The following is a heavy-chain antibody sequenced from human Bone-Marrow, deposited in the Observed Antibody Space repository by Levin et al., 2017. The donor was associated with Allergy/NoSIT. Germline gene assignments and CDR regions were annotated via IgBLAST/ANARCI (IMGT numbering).Heavy chain of an antibody. CDR1: GFTLSSNA. J-gene: IGHJ3*02. V-gene: IGHV3-23*01. CDR2: MSGSGGKT. D-gene: IGHD6-19*01. Sequence: PGGSLRLSCAASGFTLSSNAMSWVRQAPGKGLEWVSAMSGSGGKTYYAGSVRGRFTISRDSSKNTLYLQMSSLRAEDTAVYYCAKDVGYSSGWYAFHMWGQGTMVTVSS. CDR3: AKDVGYSSGWYAFHM.